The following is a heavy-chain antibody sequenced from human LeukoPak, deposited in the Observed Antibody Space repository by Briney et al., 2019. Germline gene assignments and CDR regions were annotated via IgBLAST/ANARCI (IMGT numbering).Heavy chain of an antibody. Sequence: SETLSLTCTVSGGSISSYYWSWIRQPPGKGLEWIGYIYYSGSTNYNPSLKSRVTISVDTSKNQFSLKLSSVTAADTAVYYCARGGYSYAQSFDYWGQGTLVTVSS. CDR2: IYYSGST. V-gene: IGHV4-59*01. J-gene: IGHJ4*02. D-gene: IGHD5-18*01. CDR1: GGSISSYY. CDR3: ARGGYSYAQSFDY.